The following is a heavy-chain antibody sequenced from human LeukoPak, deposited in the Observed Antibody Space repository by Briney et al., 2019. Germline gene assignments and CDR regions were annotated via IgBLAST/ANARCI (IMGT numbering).Heavy chain of an antibody. CDR3: ARDYVWGSYRFDAFDI. J-gene: IGHJ3*02. V-gene: IGHV1-8*01. CDR1: GYTFTSYD. Sequence: ASVKVSCKASGYTFTSYDINWVRQATGQGLEWMGWVNPNSGNTGYAQKFQGRVTMTRNTSISTAYMELSSLRSEDTAVHYRARDYVWGSYRFDAFDIWGQGTMVTVSS. CDR2: VNPNSGNT. D-gene: IGHD3-16*02.